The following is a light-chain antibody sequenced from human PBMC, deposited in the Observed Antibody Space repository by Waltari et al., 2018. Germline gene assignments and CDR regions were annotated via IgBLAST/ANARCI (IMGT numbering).Light chain of an antibody. CDR3: LQYYNNPFA. CDR1: PNILYSSNNKNY. J-gene: IGKJ3*01. CDR2: WAS. Sequence: DIVMTKAPDSLAVSLGERATINCRASPNILYSSNNKNYLARYQQKPGQPPKLLVYWASTRQSGVPDRFSGSGSGTDFTLTISSLQAEDVAVYYCLQYYNNPFAFGPGTKVDIK. V-gene: IGKV4-1*01.